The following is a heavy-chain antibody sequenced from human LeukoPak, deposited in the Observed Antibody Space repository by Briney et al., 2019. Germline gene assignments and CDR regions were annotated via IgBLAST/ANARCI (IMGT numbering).Heavy chain of an antibody. CDR3: ASHGWVTGTTKADY. D-gene: IGHD4-17*01. Sequence: GGSLRLSCAASGLTFSSHWMHWVRQAPGKGLAWVSRITNDGSSTTYADSVKGRFTISRDNAKNMLYLQVNSLRAEDTAVYYCASHGWVTGTTKADYWGQGTLVTVSS. J-gene: IGHJ4*02. CDR1: GLTFSSHW. V-gene: IGHV3-74*01. CDR2: ITNDGSST.